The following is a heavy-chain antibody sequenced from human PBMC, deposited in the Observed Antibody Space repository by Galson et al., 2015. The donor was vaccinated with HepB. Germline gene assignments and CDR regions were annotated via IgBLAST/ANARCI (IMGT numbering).Heavy chain of an antibody. V-gene: IGHV3-7*01. CDR1: GFTFSSYW. Sequence: SLRLSCAASGFTFSSYWMSWVRQAPGKGLEWVANIKQDGSEKYYVDSVKGRFTISRDNAKNSLYLQMNSLRAEDTAVYYCARTLISDRAHYDFWSGYSETPYGMDVWGQGTTVTVSS. D-gene: IGHD3-3*01. J-gene: IGHJ6*02. CDR3: ARTLISDRAHYDFWSGYSETPYGMDV. CDR2: IKQDGSEK.